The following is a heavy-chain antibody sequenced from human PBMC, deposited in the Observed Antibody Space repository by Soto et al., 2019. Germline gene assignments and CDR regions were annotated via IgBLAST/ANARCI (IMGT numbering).Heavy chain of an antibody. J-gene: IGHJ5*02. V-gene: IGHV4-30-4*01. CDR3: VRTAREGAVAPHWFDR. CDR1: GASIRGTDYY. D-gene: IGHD2-21*02. Sequence: SETRSLTWSVSGASIRGTDYYWSGVRQAPGKGLEWIGYVYYTGSTYYNPSLMSRLTISVDTSKNQFSLKLTSVTAAETAVYYCVRTAREGAVAPHWFDRWGQGTQVTVSS. CDR2: VYYTGST.